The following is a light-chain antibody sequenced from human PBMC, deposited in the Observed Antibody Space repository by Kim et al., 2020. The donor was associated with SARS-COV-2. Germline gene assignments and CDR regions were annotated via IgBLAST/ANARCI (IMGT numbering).Light chain of an antibody. V-gene: IGKV3-11*01. Sequence: EIVLTQSPATLSLSPGERATLSCRASQSVSSNLAWYQHKPGQAPRLLMYDASNRATGIPARFSGSGSGTDFTLTISSLEPEDFAVYYCQQRSNWPPGYTFGQGTKLE. CDR1: QSVSSN. J-gene: IGKJ2*01. CDR3: QQRSNWPPGYT. CDR2: DAS.